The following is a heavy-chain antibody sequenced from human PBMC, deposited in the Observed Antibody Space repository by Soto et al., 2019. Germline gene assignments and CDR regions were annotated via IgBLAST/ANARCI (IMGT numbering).Heavy chain of an antibody. CDR2: VYYAGNT. J-gene: IGHJ5*02. CDR3: ARTTVTTRPGNWFDP. D-gene: IGHD4-17*01. Sequence: RQPPGKGPEWIGSVYYAGNTYYNPSLNSRVTISVDTSKNHFSLKMDSVTAADTAVYYCARTTVTTRPGNWFDPWGQGALVTVSS. V-gene: IGHV4-39*02.